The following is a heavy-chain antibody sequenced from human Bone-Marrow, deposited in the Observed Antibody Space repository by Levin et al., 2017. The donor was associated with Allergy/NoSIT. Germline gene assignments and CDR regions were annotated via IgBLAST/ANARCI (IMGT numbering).Heavy chain of an antibody. Sequence: PGESLKISCATSGFPFYTYGMHWVRQAPGKGLEWVALIFYDGRKTQYADSVRGRFTISRDRATKTLYLQMNDLRVEDTAVYYCARDYNTATTRYYNIDVWGKGTTVTVSS. V-gene: IGHV3-33*01. CDR3: ARDYNTATTRYYNIDV. D-gene: IGHD3-9*01. CDR1: GFPFYTYG. J-gene: IGHJ6*03. CDR2: IFYDGRKT.